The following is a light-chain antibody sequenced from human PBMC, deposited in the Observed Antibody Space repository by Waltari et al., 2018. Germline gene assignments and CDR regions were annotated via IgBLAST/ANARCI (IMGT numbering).Light chain of an antibody. Sequence: QSVLTQPPPVSGAPGQRVTISCTGSRSNIAAGYDVHWYQQIPGTVPKLLITSNINRPSGVPDRFSGSRSDTSASLAITGLQTEDEADYYCQSYDSSLSGSVVFGGGTKLTVL. CDR1: RSNIAAGYD. CDR2: SNI. J-gene: IGLJ2*01. CDR3: QSYDSSLSGSVV. V-gene: IGLV1-40*01.